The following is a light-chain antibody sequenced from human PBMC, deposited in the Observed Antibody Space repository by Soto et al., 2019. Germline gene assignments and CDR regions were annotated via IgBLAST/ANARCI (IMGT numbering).Light chain of an antibody. Sequence: EIVLTQSPATLSLSPGERATLSCRASQSVSTYLAWYQQNPGQTPRLLIYAASNRATGIPARFSGSGSGTDFTLTISSLEPEDFAVYYCQQRSKWPLTFGGGTKVEIK. CDR1: QSVSTY. CDR3: QQRSKWPLT. J-gene: IGKJ4*01. V-gene: IGKV3-11*01. CDR2: AAS.